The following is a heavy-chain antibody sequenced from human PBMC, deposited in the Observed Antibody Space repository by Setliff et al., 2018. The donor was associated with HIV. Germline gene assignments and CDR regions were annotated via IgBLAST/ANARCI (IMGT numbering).Heavy chain of an antibody. J-gene: IGHJ4*02. CDR1: GGSISSGSYY. Sequence: SETLSLTCTVSGGSISSGSYYWSWIRQPAGKGLEWIGHIYTSGSTTYNPSLKSRVTISVDTSKNQFSLKLSSVTAADTAVYYCARDWGGPLDYWGQGTLVTVSS. CDR2: IYTSGST. D-gene: IGHD7-27*01. CDR3: ARDWGGPLDY. V-gene: IGHV4-61*09.